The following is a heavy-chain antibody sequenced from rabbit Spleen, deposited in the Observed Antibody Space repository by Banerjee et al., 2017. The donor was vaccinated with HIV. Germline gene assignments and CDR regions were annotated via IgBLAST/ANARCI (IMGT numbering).Heavy chain of an antibody. Sequence: QEQLEESGGGLVKPEGSLTLTCKASGVSLNDKDVMCWVRQAPGKGLEWIACINIVTGKSVYASWAKGRFTISRTSSTTVTLQMTSLTAADTSTYFCARDFFSVIGSHFNLWRPSPLVTVS. D-gene: IGHD3-1*01. CDR1: GVSLNDKDV. V-gene: IGHV1S45*01. J-gene: IGHJ4*01. CDR2: INIVTGKS. CDR3: ARDFFSVIGSHFNL.